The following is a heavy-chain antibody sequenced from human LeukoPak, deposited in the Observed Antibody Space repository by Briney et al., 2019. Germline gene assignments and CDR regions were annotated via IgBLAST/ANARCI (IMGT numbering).Heavy chain of an antibody. V-gene: IGHV3-20*04. Sequence: PGGSLRLSCAASGFTFDDYGMSWVRRAPGKGLEWVSGINWNGGSTGYADSVKGRFTISRDNAKNSLYLQMNSLRAGDTALYYCAREQYQLLSGYYYMDVWGKGTTVTVSS. CDR1: GFTFDDYG. CDR2: INWNGGST. D-gene: IGHD2-2*01. CDR3: AREQYQLLSGYYYMDV. J-gene: IGHJ6*03.